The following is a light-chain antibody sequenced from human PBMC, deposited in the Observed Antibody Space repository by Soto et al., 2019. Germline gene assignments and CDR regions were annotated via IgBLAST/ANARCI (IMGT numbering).Light chain of an antibody. CDR2: GAS. Sequence: EIVMTQSPATRSVSPGERATLSCRASQSVSSNLAWYQQKPGQAPRLLIYGASTRATGIPARFSGSGSVTEFTLTISSLQSEDFAVYYCQQYKNWPPWTFGQGTKVDIK. J-gene: IGKJ1*01. CDR1: QSVSSN. V-gene: IGKV3-15*01. CDR3: QQYKNWPPWT.